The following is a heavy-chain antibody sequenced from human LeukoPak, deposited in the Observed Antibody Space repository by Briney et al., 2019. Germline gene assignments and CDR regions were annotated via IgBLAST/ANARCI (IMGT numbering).Heavy chain of an antibody. CDR3: ARGPSRRIAAAGISTNNWFDP. V-gene: IGHV4-59*12. CDR1: GGSISSYY. Sequence: SETLSLTCTVSGGSISSYYWSWIRQPPGKGLEWIGYIYYSGSTNYNPSLKSRVTISVDTSKNQFSLKLSSVTAADTAVYYCARGPSRRIAAAGISTNNWFDPWGQGTLVTVSS. CDR2: IYYSGST. D-gene: IGHD6-13*01. J-gene: IGHJ5*02.